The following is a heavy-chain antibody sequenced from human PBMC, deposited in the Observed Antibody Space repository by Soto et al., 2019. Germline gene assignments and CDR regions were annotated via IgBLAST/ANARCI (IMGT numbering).Heavy chain of an antibody. J-gene: IGHJ4*02. CDR2: ISYDGSNK. CDR3: AKAAFECGGGSCSQLDY. CDR1: GFTFSSYG. D-gene: IGHD2-15*01. V-gene: IGHV3-30*18. Sequence: QVQLVESGGGVVQPGRSLRLSCAASGFTFSSYGMHWVRQAPGKGLEWVAVISYDGSNKYYADSVKGRFTISRETSNNTLNLQKNSLRAEDTAVYYCAKAAFECGGGSCSQLDYWGQGTLVTVFS.